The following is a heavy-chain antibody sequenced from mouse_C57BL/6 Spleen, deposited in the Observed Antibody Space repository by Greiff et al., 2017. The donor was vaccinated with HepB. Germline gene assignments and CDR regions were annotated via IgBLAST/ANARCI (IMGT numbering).Heavy chain of an antibody. Sequence: QVQLQQSGAELMKPGASVKLSCKATGYTFTGYWIEWVKQRPGHGLEWIGEILPGSGSTNYNEKFKGKATFTADTSSNTAYMQLSSLTTEDSAIYYCARRAPFYDCDGGGWFAYWGQGTLVTVSA. D-gene: IGHD2-4*01. CDR3: ARRAPFYDCDGGGWFAY. V-gene: IGHV1-9*01. J-gene: IGHJ3*01. CDR1: GYTFTGYW. CDR2: ILPGSGST.